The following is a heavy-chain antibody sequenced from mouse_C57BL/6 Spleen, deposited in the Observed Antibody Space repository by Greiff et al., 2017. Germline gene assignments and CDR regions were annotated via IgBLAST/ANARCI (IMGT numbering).Heavy chain of an antibody. D-gene: IGHD2-3*01. CDR2: ISSGGSYT. V-gene: IGHV5-6*01. CDR1: GFTFSSYG. CDR3: ARPDGYYGYCDY. J-gene: IGHJ2*01. Sequence: DVQLQESGGDLVKPGGSLKLSCAASGFTFSSYGMSWVRQTPDKRLEWVATISSGGSYTYYPDRVKGRFTFSRDNAKNTLYLQMSSLQSEDTASYYCARPDGYYGYCDYWGQGTTLTVSS.